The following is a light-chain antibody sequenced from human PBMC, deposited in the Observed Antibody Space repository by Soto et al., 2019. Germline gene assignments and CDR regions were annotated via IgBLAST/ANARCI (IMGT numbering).Light chain of an antibody. Sequence: DIQMTQSPSTLSASVGDRVTITCRASQTVSYWLAWYQQKPGKAPKLLIYKASTLESRVPSRFSGSGSGTEFTLTISSLQPDDFATYYCQQYNSYSLTFGGGTKVEIK. V-gene: IGKV1-5*03. CDR1: QTVSYW. CDR2: KAS. CDR3: QQYNSYSLT. J-gene: IGKJ4*01.